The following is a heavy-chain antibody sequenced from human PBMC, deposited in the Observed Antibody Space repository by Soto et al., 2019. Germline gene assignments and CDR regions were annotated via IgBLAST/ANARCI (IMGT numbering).Heavy chain of an antibody. CDR2: IYHSGST. J-gene: IGHJ6*02. D-gene: IGHD5-12*01. Sequence: QVQLQESGPGLVKPSGTLSLTCAVSGGSISSSNWWRWVRQPPGKGLEGSGEIYHSGSTNYNPSLKGRVTISVDKAKNQCSLKLSSVTAADTAVYYCARNSGYSRMDVWGPGTTVNVSS. V-gene: IGHV4-4*02. CDR3: ARNSGYSRMDV. CDR1: GGSISSSNW.